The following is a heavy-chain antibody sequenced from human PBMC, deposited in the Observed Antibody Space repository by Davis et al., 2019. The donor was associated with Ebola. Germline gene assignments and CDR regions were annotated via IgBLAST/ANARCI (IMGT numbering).Heavy chain of an antibody. V-gene: IGHV4-59*12. J-gene: IGHJ6*02. CDR1: GGSIRSYY. CDR3: ARENQGSYYYYGMDV. D-gene: IGHD1-14*01. CDR2: IYYSGST. Sequence: SETLSLTCTVSGGSIRSYYWSRSRQRPGKGLEWIGYIYYSGSTNYNPSLKSRVTISVDTSKNQFSLKLSSVTAADTAVYYCARENQGSYYYYGMDVWGQGTTVTVSS.